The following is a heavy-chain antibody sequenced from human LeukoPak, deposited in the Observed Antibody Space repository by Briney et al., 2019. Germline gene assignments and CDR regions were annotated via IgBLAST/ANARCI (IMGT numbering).Heavy chain of an antibody. Sequence: GGSLRLSCAASGFIFSSYAMSWVRQAPGKGLEWVSPISGSGSSTYYADSVKGRFTISRDNSKNTLYLQMNSLRAEDTAVYYCAKGVAVASPYYFDYWGQGTLVTVSS. CDR3: AKGVAVASPYYFDY. D-gene: IGHD6-19*01. V-gene: IGHV3-23*01. J-gene: IGHJ4*02. CDR2: ISGSGSST. CDR1: GFIFSSYA.